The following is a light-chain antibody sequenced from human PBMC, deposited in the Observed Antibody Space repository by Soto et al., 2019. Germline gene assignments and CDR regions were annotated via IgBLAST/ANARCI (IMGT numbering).Light chain of an antibody. V-gene: IGKV3-15*01. Sequence: EIVMTQSPATLSVSPGGRATLSCRASQSVSSNLAWYQQKPGQAPRLLIYGASTRATGFPARFSGSGSGTEFTLTISSLQSEDFATYYCQQSYSTPLTFGGGTKVEIK. CDR3: QQSYSTPLT. J-gene: IGKJ4*01. CDR2: GAS. CDR1: QSVSSN.